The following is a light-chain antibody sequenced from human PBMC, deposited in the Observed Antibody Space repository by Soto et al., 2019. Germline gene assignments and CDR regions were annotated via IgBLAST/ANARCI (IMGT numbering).Light chain of an antibody. CDR3: HSRA. V-gene: IGKV1-5*01. Sequence: DIQLTQTPSTLSASVGDEVTITCRASQTISRWLAWYQQKPGRAPKLLIYDASTLGSGVPSRFSGSGSETEFTLTISRLQPDDFATYFCHSRAFGQGTRL. J-gene: IGKJ5*01. CDR2: DAS. CDR1: QTISRW.